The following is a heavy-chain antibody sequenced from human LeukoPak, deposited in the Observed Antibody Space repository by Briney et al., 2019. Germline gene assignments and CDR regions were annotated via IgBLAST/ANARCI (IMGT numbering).Heavy chain of an antibody. V-gene: IGHV4-59*01. CDR2: IYYSGST. CDR1: GGSFSGYY. CDR3: ARARGVAAAGIFQH. D-gene: IGHD6-13*01. J-gene: IGHJ1*01. Sequence: SETLSLTCAVYGGSFSGYYWSWIRQPPGKGLEWIGYIYYSGSTNYNPSLKSRVTISVDTSKNQFSLKLSSVTAADKAVYYCARARGVAAAGIFQHWGQGTLVTVSS.